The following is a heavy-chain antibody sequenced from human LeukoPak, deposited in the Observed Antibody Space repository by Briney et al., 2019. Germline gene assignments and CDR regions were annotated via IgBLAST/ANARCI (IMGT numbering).Heavy chain of an antibody. V-gene: IGHV4-59*01. J-gene: IGHJ3*02. CDR1: GGSISSYY. CDR2: IYYSGST. CDR3: ARENPFLLTDPSRGELCSGGDCYSDGFDI. Sequence: SSETLSLTCTVSGGSISSYYWSWIRQPPGKGLEWIAYIYYSGSTNYNPSLKSRVTTSVDTSKSQFSLKLTSVTAADTAVYYCARENPFLLTDPSRGELCSGGDCYSDGFDIWGRGTMVTVSS. D-gene: IGHD2-15*01.